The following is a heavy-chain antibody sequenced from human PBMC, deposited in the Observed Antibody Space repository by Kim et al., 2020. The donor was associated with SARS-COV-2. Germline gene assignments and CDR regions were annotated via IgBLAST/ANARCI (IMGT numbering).Heavy chain of an antibody. CDR1: GGSISSYY. CDR2: IYYSGST. V-gene: IGHV4-59*01. J-gene: IGHJ5*02. Sequence: SETLSLTCTVSGGSISSYYWSWIRQPPGKGLEWIGYIYYSGSTNYNPSLKNRVTISVDTSKNQFSLKLSSVTAVDTGVYYCARDVSGSYLSWFDPWGQGTLGTVSS. D-gene: IGHD1-26*01. CDR3: ARDVSGSYLSWFDP.